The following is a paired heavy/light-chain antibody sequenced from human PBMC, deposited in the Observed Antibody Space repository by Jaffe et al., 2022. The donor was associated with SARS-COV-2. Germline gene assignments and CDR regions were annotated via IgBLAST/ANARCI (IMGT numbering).Heavy chain of an antibody. CDR3: ARIRVGVLRFSRRVDWFDP. CDR2: IFSNDEK. CDR1: GFSLSNARMG. V-gene: IGHV2-26*01. J-gene: IGHJ5*02. D-gene: IGHD3-3*01. Sequence: QVTLKESGPVLVKPTETLTLTCIVSGFSLSNARMGVSWIRQPPGKALEWLAHIFSNDEKSSSTSLKSRLTISKDTSKSQVVLTMTNMDPVDTATYYCARIRVGVLRFSRRVDWFDPWGQGTLVTVSS.
Light chain of an antibody. CDR2: ENN. J-gene: IGLJ2*01. CDR3: GTWDSSLSAVL. Sequence: QSVLTQPPSVSAAPGHKVTISCSGSSSNIGINYVSWYQQLPGTAPKLLIYENNKRPSGIPDRFSGSKSGTSATLGITGLQTGDEADYYCGTWDSSLSAVLFGGGTKLTVL. V-gene: IGLV1-51*02. CDR1: SSNIGINY.